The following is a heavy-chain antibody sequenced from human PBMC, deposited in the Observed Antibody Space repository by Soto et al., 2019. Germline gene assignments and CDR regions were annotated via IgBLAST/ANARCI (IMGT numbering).Heavy chain of an antibody. CDR2: IKSKADGGTT. CDR3: TTGYTSVGWDGY. V-gene: IGHV3-15*07. Sequence: EVQLVESGGGVVKPGGSLRLSCAASGFTFSKAWMNWVRQAPGKGLEWVGRIKSKADGGTTVYAAPVRGRFTISRDDSKNTLYLEMNSLKTEDTGVYYCTTGYTSVGWDGYLGQGTLVTVSS. J-gene: IGHJ4*02. CDR1: GFTFSKAW. D-gene: IGHD6-19*01.